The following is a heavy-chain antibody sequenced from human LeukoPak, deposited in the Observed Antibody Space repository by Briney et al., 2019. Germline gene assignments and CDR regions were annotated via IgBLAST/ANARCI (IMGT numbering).Heavy chain of an antibody. CDR2: IYYSGST. CDR3: ARSWTSGSYYNDAFDI. Sequence: PSETLSLTCTVSGGSVSSGSYYWSWIRQPPGKGLEWIGYIYYSGSTNYNPSLKSRVTISVDTSKNQFSLKLSSVTAADTAVYYCARSWTSGSYYNDAFDIWGQGTMVTVSS. V-gene: IGHV4-61*01. D-gene: IGHD3-10*01. J-gene: IGHJ3*02. CDR1: GGSVSSGSYY.